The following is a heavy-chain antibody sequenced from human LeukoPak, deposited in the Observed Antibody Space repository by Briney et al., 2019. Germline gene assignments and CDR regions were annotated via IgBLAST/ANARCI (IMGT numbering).Heavy chain of an antibody. CDR2: IYSGGST. CDR1: GFTVSSNY. CDR3: AKTSGGRYSYGPYLDY. J-gene: IGHJ4*02. D-gene: IGHD5-18*01. Sequence: GGSLRLSCAASGFTVSSNYMSWVRQAPGKGLEWVSVIYSGGSTYYADSVKGRFTISRDNSKNTLYLQMNSLRAEDTAVYYCAKTSGGRYSYGPYLDYWGQGTLVTVSS. V-gene: IGHV3-53*05.